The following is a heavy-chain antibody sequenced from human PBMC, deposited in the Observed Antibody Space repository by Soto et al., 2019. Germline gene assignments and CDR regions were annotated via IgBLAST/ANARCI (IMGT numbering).Heavy chain of an antibody. J-gene: IGHJ4*02. Sequence: QHYTGEGLEWMGWMNPNSGNTGYAQKFQGRVTMTRNNSISTAYMELSRLRSEDTAVYYCERTLYGDNVDYWGQGILVTV. CDR2: MNPNSGNT. V-gene: IGHV1-8*01. D-gene: IGHD4-17*01. CDR3: ERTLYGDNVDY.